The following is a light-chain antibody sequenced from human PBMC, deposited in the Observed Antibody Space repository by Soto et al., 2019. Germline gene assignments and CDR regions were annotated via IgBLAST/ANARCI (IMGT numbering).Light chain of an antibody. V-gene: IGLV9-49*03. J-gene: IGLJ2*01. CDR3: GADHGSGRDFVVV. Sequence: QSVLTQPPSASGSLGAAVTLTCTLSSGHSNYKVDWYQQRPGKGPRFLMRVGTDGIVGSKGDGIPDRFSVFGSGLNRFLTISNIQEEDESDYHCGADHGSGRDFVVVFGGGTKLTVL. CDR1: SGHSNYK. CDR2: VGTDGIVG.